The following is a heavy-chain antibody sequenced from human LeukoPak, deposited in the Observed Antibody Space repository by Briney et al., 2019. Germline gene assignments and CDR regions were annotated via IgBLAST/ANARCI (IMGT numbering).Heavy chain of an antibody. V-gene: IGHV3-48*02. CDR3: ARLEYYYVSGNYYKLFDY. D-gene: IGHD3-10*01. CDR2: ISSSGSTI. Sequence: GGSLRLSCAASGFAFSSYNMNWVRQAPGKGLEWVSDISSSGSTIYFADSVKGRFTISRDNAKNSLYLQMNSLRDEDTAVYYCARLEYYYVSGNYYKLFDYWGQGTLVTVCS. CDR1: GFAFSSYN. J-gene: IGHJ4*02.